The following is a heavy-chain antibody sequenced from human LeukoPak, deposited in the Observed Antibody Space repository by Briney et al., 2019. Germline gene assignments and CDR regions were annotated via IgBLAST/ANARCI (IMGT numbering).Heavy chain of an antibody. D-gene: IGHD3-22*01. V-gene: IGHV3-23*01. CDR1: GFTFSCYA. CDR2: ISWNGGST. J-gene: IGHJ3*02. CDR3: AKDFPYYYDSSGYYRDAFDI. Sequence: GGSLRLSCAASGFTFSCYAMRWVRQAPGKVLEWVSAISWNGGSTSNADSVKGRLTISTDNSTTTLYLQKNSIRAEDTAVYYCAKDFPYYYDSSGYYRDAFDIWGQGTMVTVSS.